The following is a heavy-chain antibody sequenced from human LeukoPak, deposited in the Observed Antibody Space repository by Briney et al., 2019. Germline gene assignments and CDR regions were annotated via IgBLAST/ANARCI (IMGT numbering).Heavy chain of an antibody. CDR3: ARIHFHYYAMDV. Sequence: PSETLSLTCAVSGGSVSSSNWWSWVRQPPGKGLEWIGEIYHSGSTNYNPSLKSRVAISVDKSENQFSLRLSSVTAADTAVYYCARIHFHYYAMDVWGQGTTVTVSS. CDR1: GGSVSSSNW. J-gene: IGHJ6*02. D-gene: IGHD5-18*01. V-gene: IGHV4-4*02. CDR2: IYHSGST.